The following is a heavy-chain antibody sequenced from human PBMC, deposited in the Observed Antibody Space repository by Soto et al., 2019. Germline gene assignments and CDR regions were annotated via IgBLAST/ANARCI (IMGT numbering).Heavy chain of an antibody. Sequence: SETLSLTCTVSGGSISSGGYYWSWIRQHPGKGLEWIRYIYYSGSTYYNPSLKSRVTISVDTSKNQFSLKLSSVTAADTAVYYCATLGYCSGGSCFDSAFDIWGQGTMVTVSS. CDR1: GGSISSGGYY. CDR2: IYYSGST. V-gene: IGHV4-31*03. CDR3: ATLGYCSGGSCFDSAFDI. D-gene: IGHD2-15*01. J-gene: IGHJ3*02.